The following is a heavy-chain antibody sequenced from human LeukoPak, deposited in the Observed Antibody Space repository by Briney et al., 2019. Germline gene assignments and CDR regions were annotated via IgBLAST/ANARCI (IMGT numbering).Heavy chain of an antibody. Sequence: ASVKVSCKASGYTFTDYYMHWVRQAPGQGLEWMGWINPNTGGTNYAQKFQGRVTMTRDTSISTAYMELSRLRSGDTAVYYCARDRDSGSYYDFDYWGQGTLVTVSS. CDR1: GYTFTDYY. CDR3: ARDRDSGSYYDFDY. D-gene: IGHD1-26*01. CDR2: INPNTGGT. J-gene: IGHJ4*02. V-gene: IGHV1-2*02.